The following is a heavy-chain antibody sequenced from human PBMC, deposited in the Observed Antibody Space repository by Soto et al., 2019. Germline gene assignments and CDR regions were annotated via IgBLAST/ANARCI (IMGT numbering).Heavy chain of an antibody. D-gene: IGHD3-10*01. CDR1: GGPFSGYY. V-gene: IGHV4-34*01. Sequence: PETLSLNCAVDGGPFSGYYCSWLRQPPGKGLEWIGEINHSESTNYTPSLKSRVTISVDTSKNQFSLHLRSVSAADTAVYYCARGLDGSGSQWFDPWGQGTLVT. CDR3: ARGLDGSGSQWFDP. CDR2: INHSEST. J-gene: IGHJ5*02.